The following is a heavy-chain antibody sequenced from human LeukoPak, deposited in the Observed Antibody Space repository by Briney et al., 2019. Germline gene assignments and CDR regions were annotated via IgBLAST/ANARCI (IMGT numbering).Heavy chain of an antibody. CDR2: ISGSGGIT. CDR1: GFTFSSYA. CDR3: AKEGFYCSGGSCYSFCYYYMDV. D-gene: IGHD2-15*01. V-gene: IGHV3-23*01. J-gene: IGHJ6*03. Sequence: GGSLRLSCAASGFTFSSYAMSWVRQAPGKRLEWVSAISGSGGITYYTDSVKGLFTISRDNSKYTMYLQMNSLRVEDTAVYYCAKEGFYCSGGSCYSFCYYYMDVWGKGTTVTVSS.